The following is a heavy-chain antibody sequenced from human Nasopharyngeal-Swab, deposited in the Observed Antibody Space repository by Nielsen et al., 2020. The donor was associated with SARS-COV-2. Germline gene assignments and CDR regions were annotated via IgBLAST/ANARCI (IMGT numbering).Heavy chain of an antibody. J-gene: IGHJ5*02. CDR3: ARQGYSSSSSWLEWFDP. CDR1: GGSISSSSYY. Sequence: SETLSLTCTVSGGSISSSSYYWGWIRQPPGKGLEWIGSIYYSGRTHYNPSLKSRVTISVDTSKNQFSLKLSSVTAADTAVYYCARQGYSSSSSWLEWFDPWGQGTLVTVSS. D-gene: IGHD6-6*01. CDR2: IYYSGRT. V-gene: IGHV4-39*01.